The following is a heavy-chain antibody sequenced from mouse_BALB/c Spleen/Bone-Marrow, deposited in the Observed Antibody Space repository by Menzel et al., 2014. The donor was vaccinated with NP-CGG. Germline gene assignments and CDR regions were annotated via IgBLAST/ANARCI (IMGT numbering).Heavy chain of an antibody. J-gene: IGHJ3*01. CDR1: GYTFTNYY. V-gene: IGHV1S81*02. CDR2: INPSNGGT. Sequence: VQGVESGAELVKPGVSVKLPCKASGYTFTNYYMYWVKQRPGQDLEWIGEINPSNGGTNFNEKFKSKATLTVDKSSSTACMQLSSLTSEDSAVYYCTTLGRFAYWGQGTLVTVSA. CDR3: TTLGRFAY. D-gene: IGHD4-1*01.